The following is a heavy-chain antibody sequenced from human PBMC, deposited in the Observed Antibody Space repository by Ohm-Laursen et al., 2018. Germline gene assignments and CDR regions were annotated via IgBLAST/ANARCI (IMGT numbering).Heavy chain of an antibody. V-gene: IGHV4-4*07. Sequence: GTLSLTCPVSGGSISTGYYWSWIRQPAGKGLEWIGRIYTSGTTNYNPSLKSRVTISLNTSKNQFSLKLSSVTAADTAVYYCARRGHAFDIWGQGTMVTVSS. CDR2: IYTSGTT. CDR3: ARRGHAFDI. J-gene: IGHJ3*02. CDR1: GGSISTGYY.